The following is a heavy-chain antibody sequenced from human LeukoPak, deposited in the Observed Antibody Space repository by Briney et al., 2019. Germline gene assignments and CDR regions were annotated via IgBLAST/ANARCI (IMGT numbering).Heavy chain of an antibody. CDR3: AKVTRYCSGGSCSYYYYMDV. CDR2: ISGSGGST. CDR1: GFTFSSYA. V-gene: IGHV3-23*01. D-gene: IGHD2-15*01. Sequence: GGSLRLSCAASGFTFSSYAMSCVRQAPGKGLEWVSAISGSGGSTYYADSVKGRFTISRDNSKNTLYLQMNSLRAEDTAVYYCAKVTRYCSGGSCSYYYYMDVWGKGTTVTVSS. J-gene: IGHJ6*03.